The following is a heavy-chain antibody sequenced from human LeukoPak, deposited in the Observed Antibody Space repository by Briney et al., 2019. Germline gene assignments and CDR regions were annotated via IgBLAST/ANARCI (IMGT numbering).Heavy chain of an antibody. CDR2: ISAYNGNT. Sequence: ASVKVSCKASGGTFISYPMSWVRQAPGQGLEWMGWISAYNGNTNYAQKFQGRVTMTTDTSRTTAYMDVRSLRSDDTAVYYCARDESIIVLSGGYWGQGTLVTVSS. V-gene: IGHV1-18*01. CDR1: GGTFISYP. D-gene: IGHD2/OR15-2a*01. CDR3: ARDESIIVLSGGY. J-gene: IGHJ4*02.